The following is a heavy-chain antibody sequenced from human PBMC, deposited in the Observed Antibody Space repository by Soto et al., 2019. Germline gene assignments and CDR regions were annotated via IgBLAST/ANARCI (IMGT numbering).Heavy chain of an antibody. J-gene: IGHJ4*02. V-gene: IGHV3-74*01. Sequence: GGSLRLSCAASGFTFSSYWMHWVRQAPGKGLVWVSRINSDGSSTSYADSVKGRFTISRDNAKNTLYLQMNSLRAEDTAVYYCARDHPINDFWSGYYSLGPDYWGQGTLVTVSS. CDR3: ARDHPINDFWSGYYSLGPDY. CDR2: INSDGSST. CDR1: GFTFSSYW. D-gene: IGHD3-3*01.